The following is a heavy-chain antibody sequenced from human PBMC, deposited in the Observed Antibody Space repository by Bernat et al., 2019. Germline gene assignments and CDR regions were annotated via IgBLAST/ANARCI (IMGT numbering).Heavy chain of an antibody. Sequence: QVQLQASGPGLVKPSETLSLTCAVSGYSISSGYYWGWIRQPPGKGLEWIGSIYHSGSTYYNPSLKSRVTISVDTSKNQFSLKLSSVTAADTAVYYCARVTTIFGVVITRYYFDYWGQGTLVTVSS. CDR2: IYHSGST. CDR3: ARVTTIFGVVITRYYFDY. CDR1: GYSISSGYY. V-gene: IGHV4-38-2*01. D-gene: IGHD3-3*01. J-gene: IGHJ4*02.